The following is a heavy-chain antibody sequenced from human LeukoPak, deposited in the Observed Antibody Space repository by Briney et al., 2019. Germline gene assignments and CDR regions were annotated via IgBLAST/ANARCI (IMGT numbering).Heavy chain of an antibody. CDR1: GGSISSSGYY. CDR3: ARGPPLDYYDSSGYSPFDY. V-gene: IGHV4-39*07. D-gene: IGHD3-22*01. Sequence: SETLSLTCTVSGGSISSSGYYWGWIRQPPGKGLEWIGEINHSGSTNYNPSLKSRVTISVDTSKNQFSLKLSSVTAADTAVYYCARGPPLDYYDSSGYSPFDYWGQGTLVTVSS. J-gene: IGHJ4*02. CDR2: INHSGST.